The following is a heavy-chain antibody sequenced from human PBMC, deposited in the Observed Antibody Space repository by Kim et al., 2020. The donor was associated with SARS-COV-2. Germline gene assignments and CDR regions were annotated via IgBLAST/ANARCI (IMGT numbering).Heavy chain of an antibody. CDR2: INHSGST. CDR3: ARGRGFGELLLYYFDY. V-gene: IGHV4-34*01. CDR1: GGSFSGYY. J-gene: IGHJ4*02. Sequence: SETLSLTCAVYGGSFSGYYWSWIRKPPGKGLEWIGAINHSGSTNYNPSLKSRVTISVDTSKNQFSLKLSSVTAADTAVYYCARGRGFGELLLYYFDYWGQGTLVTVSS. D-gene: IGHD3-10*01.